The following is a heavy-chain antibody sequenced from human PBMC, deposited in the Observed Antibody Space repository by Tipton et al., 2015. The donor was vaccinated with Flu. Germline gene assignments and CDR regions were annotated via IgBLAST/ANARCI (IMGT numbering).Heavy chain of an antibody. D-gene: IGHD3-3*01. CDR1: GFTFSRYE. CDR3: ASFDFSNNIHAFDV. J-gene: IGHJ3*01. Sequence: SLRLSCVGSGFTFSRYEANWVRQAPGKGLEWVSYISGSGSNIYYADSVKGRFTISRDNSKKSLYLQMNSLRAEDTAVYYCASFDFSNNIHAFDVWGQGTMVTVSS. V-gene: IGHV3-48*03. CDR2: ISGSGSNI.